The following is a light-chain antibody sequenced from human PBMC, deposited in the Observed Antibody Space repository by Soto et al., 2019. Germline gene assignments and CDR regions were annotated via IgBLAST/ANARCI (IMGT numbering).Light chain of an antibody. Sequence: DVVLTQTPLSSPVTLGQPASISCRSSQSLVYSDGNTYLSWLHQRPGQPPGLLIYQISKRFSGVPDRFSGSGAGTDFTLKISRVEAEDVGVYYCIQFAHFPRTFGQGTKVEIK. CDR3: IQFAHFPRT. V-gene: IGKV2-24*01. J-gene: IGKJ1*01. CDR1: QSLVYSDGNTY. CDR2: QIS.